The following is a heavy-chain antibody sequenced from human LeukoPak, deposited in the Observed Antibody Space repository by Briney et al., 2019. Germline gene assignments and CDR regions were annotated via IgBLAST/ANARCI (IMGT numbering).Heavy chain of an antibody. CDR1: GGSISSAY. J-gene: IGHJ4*02. D-gene: IGHD4-23*01. V-gene: IGHV4-59*13. Sequence: PETLSLASTVYGGSISSAYWSWIRHRPRGGREWVGYIYNRVRTSNNTSLMSRVTISVATSKNQFSLKLSSVTAADTAGYYCASVAYDGYGGEVDYWGQGTLVTVAS. CDR2: IYNRVRT. CDR3: ASVAYDGYGGEVDY.